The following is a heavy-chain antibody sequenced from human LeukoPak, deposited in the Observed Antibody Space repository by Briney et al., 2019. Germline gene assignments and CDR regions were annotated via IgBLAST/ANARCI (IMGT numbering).Heavy chain of an antibody. J-gene: IGHJ6*02. Sequence: ASETLSLTCAVYGGSXSGYYWSWIRQPXXXXLEWIGEINHSGSTNYNPSLKSRVTISVDTSKNQFSLKLSSVTAADTAVYYCARGRDYGDSYYYGMDVWGQGTTVTVSS. V-gene: IGHV4-34*01. CDR2: INHSGST. D-gene: IGHD4-17*01. CDR3: ARGRDYGDSYYYGMDV. CDR1: GGSXSGYY.